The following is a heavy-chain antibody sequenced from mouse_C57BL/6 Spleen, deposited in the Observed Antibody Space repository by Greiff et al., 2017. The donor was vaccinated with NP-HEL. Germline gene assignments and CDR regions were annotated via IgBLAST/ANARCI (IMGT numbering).Heavy chain of an antibody. CDR1: GYSFTDSN. J-gene: IGHJ1*03. Sequence: EVQLQQSGPELVKPGASGKISCRASGYSFTDSNMNWVKQSNGKSLEWIGEFNPNYGTTSYNQRFKGKATLTVDQSSSAAYMQLNSLTSEDSAVYYCANNWDVGYFDVWGTRTTVTVSS. CDR2: FNPNYGTT. V-gene: IGHV1-39*01. CDR3: ANNWDVGYFDV. D-gene: IGHD4-1*01.